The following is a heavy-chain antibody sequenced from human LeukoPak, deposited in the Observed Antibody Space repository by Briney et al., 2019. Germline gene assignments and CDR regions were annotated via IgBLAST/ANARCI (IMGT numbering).Heavy chain of an antibody. D-gene: IGHD2-2*01. CDR3: AKDAPVNIVVVPAANS. CDR2: ISGSGGST. J-gene: IGHJ4*02. Sequence: GGSLRLSCAASGFTFSSYAMSWVPQAPGKGLEWVSAISGSGGSTYYADSVKGRFTISRDNSKITLYLQMNSLRAEDTAVYYCAKDAPVNIVVVPAANSWGQGTLVTVSS. CDR1: GFTFSSYA. V-gene: IGHV3-23*01.